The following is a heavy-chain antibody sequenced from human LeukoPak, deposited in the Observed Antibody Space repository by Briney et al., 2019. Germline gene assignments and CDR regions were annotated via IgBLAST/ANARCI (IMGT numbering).Heavy chain of an antibody. J-gene: IGHJ3*02. CDR3: ARGSRGDGAAFDI. D-gene: IGHD7-27*01. CDR1: GGSISSYY. CDR2: IYYSGST. V-gene: IGHV4-59*01. Sequence: LETLSLTCTVSGGSISSYYWNWIRQPPGKGLEWIGYIYYSGSTNYNPSLKSRVTISVDTSKNQFSLKVSSVTAADTAVYYCARGSRGDGAAFDIWGQGTMVTVSS.